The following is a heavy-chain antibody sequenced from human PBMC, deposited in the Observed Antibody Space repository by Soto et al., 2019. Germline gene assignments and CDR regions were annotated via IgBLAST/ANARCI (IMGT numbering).Heavy chain of an antibody. CDR1: GYTFTGDY. CDR3: ARAHTPVLLWFGELLYFSVSFDP. V-gene: IGHV1-2*02. Sequence: ASVKVSCKASGYTFTGDYMQWGRQPPGQRLEWIGWINPNSGSVNYEQNLQVRMIMTRDTSISTVYMELRRLRSDDTAVYYCARAHTPVLLWFGELLYFSVSFDPWGHGTLVTVS. J-gene: IGHJ5*02. CDR2: INPNSGSV. D-gene: IGHD3-10*01.